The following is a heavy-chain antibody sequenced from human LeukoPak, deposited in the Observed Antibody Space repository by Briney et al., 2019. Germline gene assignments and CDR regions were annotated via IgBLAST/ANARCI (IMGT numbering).Heavy chain of an antibody. CDR1: GFTFGTYA. Sequence: GGSLRLSCAASGFTFGTYAMSWVRQAPGKGLEWVSTISNSGGSTYYADSVKGRFTISRDNSKNTLYLQMNSLRAEDTAVYYCAKGEYSYGARDAFDVWGQGTMVTVSS. V-gene: IGHV3-23*01. CDR2: ISNSGGST. CDR3: AKGEYSYGARDAFDV. J-gene: IGHJ3*01. D-gene: IGHD5-18*01.